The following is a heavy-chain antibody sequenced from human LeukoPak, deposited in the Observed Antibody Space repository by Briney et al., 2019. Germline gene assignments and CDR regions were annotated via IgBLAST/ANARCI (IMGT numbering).Heavy chain of an antibody. CDR2: ISGSDGST. Sequence: GGSLRLSCAAPGFTFSSYAMSWVRQAPGKGLEWVSAISGSDGSTYYADSVKGRFTISRDNSKNTLYLQMNSLRAEDTAVYYCAKGGRFEMATTWPFDYWGQGTLVTVSS. D-gene: IGHD5-24*01. CDR3: AKGGRFEMATTWPFDY. J-gene: IGHJ4*02. CDR1: GFTFSSYA. V-gene: IGHV3-23*01.